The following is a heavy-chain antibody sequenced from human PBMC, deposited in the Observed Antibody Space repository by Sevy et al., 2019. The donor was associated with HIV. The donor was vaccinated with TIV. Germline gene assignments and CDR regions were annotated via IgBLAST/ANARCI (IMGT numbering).Heavy chain of an antibody. V-gene: IGHV3-7*01. CDR2: MNKDGSDI. CDR1: GFIFSNHW. D-gene: IGHD6-25*01. J-gene: IGHJ5*01. CDR3: TRDVAALDS. Sequence: GGSLRLSCAASGFIFSNHWMTWVRQTPEKGLEWVASMNKDGSDIYYLDSVKGRFTISRDNAKNSLYLQMHSLRAEDTAVYYCTRDVAALDSWGQGTLVTVSS.